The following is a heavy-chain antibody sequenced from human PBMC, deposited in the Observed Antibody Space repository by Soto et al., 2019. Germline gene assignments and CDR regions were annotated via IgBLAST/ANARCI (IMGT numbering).Heavy chain of an antibody. V-gene: IGHV3-30*18. CDR1: GFTFSSYG. Sequence: PGGSLRLSCAASGFTFSSYGMHWVRQAPGKGLEWVAVISYDGSNKYYADSVKGRFTISRDNSKNTLYLQVNSLRAEDTAVCYCAKDGRDSSGYYYEYFQHWGQGTLVTVSS. D-gene: IGHD3-22*01. CDR2: ISYDGSNK. J-gene: IGHJ1*01. CDR3: AKDGRDSSGYYYEYFQH.